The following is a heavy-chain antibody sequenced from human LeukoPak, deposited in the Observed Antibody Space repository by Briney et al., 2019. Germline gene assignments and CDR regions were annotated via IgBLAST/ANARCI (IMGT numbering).Heavy chain of an antibody. J-gene: IGHJ5*02. Sequence: PSETLSLTCAVYGGSFSGYYWSWIRQPPGKGLEWIGEINRSGSTNYNPSLKSRVTIPVDTSKNQFSLKLSSVTAADTAVYYCARGPSSSWTRRSWFDPWGQGTLVTVSS. CDR3: ARGPSSSWTRRSWFDP. CDR2: INRSGST. V-gene: IGHV4-34*01. CDR1: GGSFSGYY. D-gene: IGHD6-13*01.